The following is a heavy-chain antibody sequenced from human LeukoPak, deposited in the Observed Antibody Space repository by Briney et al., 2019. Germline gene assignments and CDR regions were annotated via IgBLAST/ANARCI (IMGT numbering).Heavy chain of an antibody. CDR1: GFSLSIYD. Sequence: PGGSLRLSCAASGFSLSIYDMVWVRQAPGKGLEWIASTGLSSSYIGYADSVKGRFTISRDNGENSVYLQMNSVRAEDTAVYFCARERSYCSGATCSLDLWGQGTLVTVSS. CDR2: TGLSSSYI. J-gene: IGHJ5*02. D-gene: IGHD2-15*01. CDR3: ARERSYCSGATCSLDL. V-gene: IGHV3-21*01.